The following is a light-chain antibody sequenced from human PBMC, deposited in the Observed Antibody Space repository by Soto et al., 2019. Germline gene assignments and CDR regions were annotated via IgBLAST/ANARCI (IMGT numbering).Light chain of an antibody. CDR2: EGT. CDR3: SSYAGSSARVV. Sequence: QSVLTQPASVSGSPGQSITISCTRSSTDFENYNLVSWYQHCPDKAPKLIIYEGTKRPSEISDRFSGSESDTTASLIISGLQHEDEADYYCSSYAGSSARVVFGGGTKLTVL. CDR1: STDFENYNL. J-gene: IGLJ2*01. V-gene: IGLV2-23*01.